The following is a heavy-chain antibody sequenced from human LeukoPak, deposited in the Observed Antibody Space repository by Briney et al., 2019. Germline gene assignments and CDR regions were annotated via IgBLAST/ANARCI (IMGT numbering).Heavy chain of an antibody. J-gene: IGHJ3*02. CDR2: IYYSGST. Sequence: SETLSLTCTVSGGSISSSSYYWGWIRQPPGKGLEWIGSIYYSGSTYYNPSLKSRVTISVDTSKNQFSLKLSSVTAADTAVCYCAGQYSSSSDAFDIWGQGTMVTVSS. CDR3: AGQYSSSSDAFDI. V-gene: IGHV4-39*01. D-gene: IGHD6-13*01. CDR1: GGSISSSSYY.